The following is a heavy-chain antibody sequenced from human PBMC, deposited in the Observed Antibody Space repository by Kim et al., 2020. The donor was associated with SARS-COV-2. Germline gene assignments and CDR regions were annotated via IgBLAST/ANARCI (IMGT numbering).Heavy chain of an antibody. CDR1: GFTFSSYG. J-gene: IGHJ5*02. Sequence: GGSLRLSCAASGFTFSSYGMHWVRQAPGKGLEWVAVIWYDGSNKYYADSVKGRFTISRDNSKNTLYLQMNSLRAEDTAVYYCAKGRPYYYDSSLFDPWGQGTLVTVSS. CDR3: AKGRPYYYDSSLFDP. CDR2: IWYDGSNK. V-gene: IGHV3-33*06. D-gene: IGHD3-22*01.